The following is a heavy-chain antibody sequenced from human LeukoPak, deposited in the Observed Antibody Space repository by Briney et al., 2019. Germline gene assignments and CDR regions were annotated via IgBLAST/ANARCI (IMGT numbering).Heavy chain of an antibody. J-gene: IGHJ4*02. Sequence: PGGSLRLSCAASGFTFSSYWMSWVRQAPGKGLEWVANIKQDGSEKYYVDSVKGRFTISRDNAKNSLYLQMNSLRAEDTAVYYCARDNFDILVPFDYWGQGTLVTVSS. CDR3: ARDNFDILVPFDY. CDR1: GFTFSSYW. V-gene: IGHV3-7*01. CDR2: IKQDGSEK. D-gene: IGHD3-9*01.